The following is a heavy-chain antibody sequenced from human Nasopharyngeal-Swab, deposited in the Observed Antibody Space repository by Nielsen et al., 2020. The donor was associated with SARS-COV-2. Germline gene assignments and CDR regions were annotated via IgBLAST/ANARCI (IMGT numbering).Heavy chain of an antibody. D-gene: IGHD3-10*01. CDR1: GFTFSSYD. V-gene: IGHV3-30*03. CDR3: ARDSLDPDYYGVVGFDY. Sequence: GESLKISCAASGFTFSSYDMHWVRQAPGKGLEWVAVISYDGSNKYYADSVKGRFTISRDNSKNTLYLQMNSLRAEDTAVYYCARDSLDPDYYGVVGFDYWGQGTLVTVSS. CDR2: ISYDGSNK. J-gene: IGHJ4*02.